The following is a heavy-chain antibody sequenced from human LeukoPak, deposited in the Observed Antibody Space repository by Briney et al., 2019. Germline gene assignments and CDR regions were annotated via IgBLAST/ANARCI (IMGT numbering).Heavy chain of an antibody. CDR3: ARRRVEMAPITEGNWFDS. J-gene: IGHJ5*01. CDR1: GGSISSSY. Sequence: PSETLSLTCTVSGGSISSSYWSWIRQPPGKGLEWIGYIYYSGSTNYNPSLKSRVTMSVDASKNQFSLKLSSVTAADTAVYYCARRRVEMAPITEGNWFDSWGQGTPVTVSS. D-gene: IGHD5-24*01. V-gene: IGHV4-59*01. CDR2: IYYSGST.